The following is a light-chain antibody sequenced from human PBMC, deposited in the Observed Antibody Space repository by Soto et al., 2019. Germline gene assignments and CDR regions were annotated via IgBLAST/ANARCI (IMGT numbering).Light chain of an antibody. CDR1: SSDVGGYNY. CDR3: SSYTSSSTLV. J-gene: IGLJ1*01. CDR2: EVS. V-gene: IGLV2-14*01. Sequence: QSVLTQPDSVSGSHGKAITISSIGTSSDVGGYNYVAWYQQCPGKAPKLMIYEVSDRPSGVSIRFSGSKSGNTAALTISGLQADDEADYYCSSYTSSSTLVFGTGTKVTVL.